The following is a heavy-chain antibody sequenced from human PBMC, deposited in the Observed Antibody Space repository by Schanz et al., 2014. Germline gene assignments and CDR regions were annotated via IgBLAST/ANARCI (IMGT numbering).Heavy chain of an antibody. CDR3: TKDKNQRAVAGLFDP. Sequence: EVQLVESGGGLVQPGKSLRLSCAASGFTFDKYAMHWVRQAPGKGLEWVSVISWNSGTTGYADSVKGRFTISRDNAKNSLYLQRNSLTAEDTAVYYCTKDKNQRAVAGLFDPWGQGTLVSVSS. J-gene: IGHJ5*02. D-gene: IGHD6-19*01. CDR1: GFTFDKYA. V-gene: IGHV3-9*01. CDR2: ISWNSGTT.